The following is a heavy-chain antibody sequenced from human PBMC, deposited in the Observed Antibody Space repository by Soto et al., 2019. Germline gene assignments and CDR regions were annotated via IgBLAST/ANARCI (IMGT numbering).Heavy chain of an antibody. CDR3: GRDSLPSFWSGYYNGAFDI. CDR2: ISGHNGNT. Sequence: GASVKVSCKASGGTLSSYTFNWVRQAPGQGLEWMGWISGHNGNTNYTQKLQGRVTMTTDTSTSTAYMELRSLRSDDTAVYYCGRDSLPSFWSGYYNGAFDIWGQGTKVTVSS. J-gene: IGHJ3*02. CDR1: GGTLSSYT. V-gene: IGHV1-18*01. D-gene: IGHD3-3*01.